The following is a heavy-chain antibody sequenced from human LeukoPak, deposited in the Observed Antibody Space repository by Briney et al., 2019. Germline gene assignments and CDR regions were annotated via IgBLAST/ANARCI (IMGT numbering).Heavy chain of an antibody. CDR1: GFTFSDYY. J-gene: IGHJ5*02. CDR2: ISSSSSYI. Sequence: GGSLRLSCAASGFTFSDYYMSWIRQAPGKGLEWVSSISSSSSYIYYADSVKGRFTISGDNAKNSLYLQMNSLRAEDTAVYYCARDLSVVVPAAISNWFDPWGQGTLVTVSS. D-gene: IGHD2-2*01. CDR3: ARDLSVVVPAAISNWFDP. V-gene: IGHV3-11*06.